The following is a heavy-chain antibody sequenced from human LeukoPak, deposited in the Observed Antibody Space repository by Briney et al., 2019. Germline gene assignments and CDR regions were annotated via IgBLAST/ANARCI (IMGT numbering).Heavy chain of an antibody. CDR1: GGSFSGYY. D-gene: IGHD2-15*01. CDR3: ARTPPQQGCSGGSCYEDYFDY. J-gene: IGHJ4*02. Sequence: SETLSLTCAVYGGSFSGYYWSWIRQPPGKGLEWIREINHGGNTNYNPSLKSRVTISVDTSKNQFSLKLSSVTAADTAMYYCARTPPQQGCSGGSCYEDYFDYWGQGTLVTVSS. V-gene: IGHV4-34*01. CDR2: INHGGNT.